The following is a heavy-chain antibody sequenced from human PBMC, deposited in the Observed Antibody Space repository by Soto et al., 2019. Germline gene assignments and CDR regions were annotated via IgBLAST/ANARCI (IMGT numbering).Heavy chain of an antibody. D-gene: IGHD2-2*01. CDR1: GGTFSSYA. Sequence: QVQLVQSGAEVKKPGSSVKVSCKASGGTFSSYAISWVRQAPGQGLEWMGGIIPISDTTNYAQKFQGRVTITADESTSTAYMELSSLRSEDTAVYSCARSQGSSTSVEIYDYCYYGMDVWGQGTKVTVSS. V-gene: IGHV1-69*01. J-gene: IGHJ6*02. CDR3: ARSQGSSTSVEIYDYCYYGMDV. CDR2: IIPISDTT.